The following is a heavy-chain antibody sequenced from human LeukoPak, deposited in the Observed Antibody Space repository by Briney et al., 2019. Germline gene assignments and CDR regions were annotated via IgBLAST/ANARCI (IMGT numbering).Heavy chain of an antibody. CDR1: GFTFSNYA. J-gene: IGHJ3*01. D-gene: IGHD2-15*01. CDR3: AKDRSDLAATSAFDV. CDR2: FSRTGDTT. V-gene: IGHV3-23*01. Sequence: GGSLRLSCAASGFTFSNYAMRRVRQAPGQGREGGSTFSRTGDTTFYADSVKGRFTISRDNSKNTLYLQMNSLRAEDTAVYFCAKDRSDLAATSAFDVWGQGTMVTASS.